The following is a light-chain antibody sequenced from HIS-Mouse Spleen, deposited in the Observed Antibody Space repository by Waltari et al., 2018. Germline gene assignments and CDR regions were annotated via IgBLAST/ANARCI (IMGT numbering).Light chain of an antibody. V-gene: IGLV3-10*01. J-gene: IGLJ2*01. CDR3: YSTDSSGNHRV. CDR1: ALPKKY. CDR2: EDS. Sequence: SYELTQPPSVSVSPGQTARITCSGDALPKKYAYWYQQKSGQAPVLVIYEDSKRPSGIPERFSGCSSGVMATLTISEAQVEDEADYYFYSTDSSGNHRVFGGGTKLTVL.